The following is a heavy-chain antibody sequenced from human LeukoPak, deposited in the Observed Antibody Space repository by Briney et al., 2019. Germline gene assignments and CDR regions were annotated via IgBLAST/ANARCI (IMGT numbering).Heavy chain of an antibody. CDR1: GGSISNYY. CDR2: IYTTGST. J-gene: IGHJ4*02. Sequence: SETLSLTCTASGGSISNYYWTWIRQPAGKGLEWIGRIYTTGSTNYNPSLKSRVTMSVDTSRNQFYLKLSSVPAADAAVYYCAKGHSDYGTGFDQWGQGTLVTVSS. V-gene: IGHV4-4*07. CDR3: AKGHSDYGTGFDQ. D-gene: IGHD4-17*01.